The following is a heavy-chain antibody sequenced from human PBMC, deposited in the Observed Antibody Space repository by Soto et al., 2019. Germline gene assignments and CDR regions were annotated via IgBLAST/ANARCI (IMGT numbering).Heavy chain of an antibody. V-gene: IGHV3-21*01. D-gene: IGHD2-15*01. CDR2: ISSSSSYI. CDR3: SRAPNCGGGSCYPNSIFYYYGVDV. J-gene: IGHJ6*02. Sequence: EVQLVESGGGLVKPGGSLRLSCAASGFTFSSYSMNWVRQAPGKGLEWVSSISSSSSYIYYADSVKGRFTISRDNAKNSLYLQMNSLRAEDTAVYSCSRAPNCGGGSCYPNSIFYYYGVDVWGQGSTVTVSS. CDR1: GFTFSSYS.